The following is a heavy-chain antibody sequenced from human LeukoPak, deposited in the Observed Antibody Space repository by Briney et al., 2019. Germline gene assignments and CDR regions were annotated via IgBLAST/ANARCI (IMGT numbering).Heavy chain of an antibody. D-gene: IGHD3-3*01. CDR3: ARHAAVLRFLEWLPDAFDI. CDR2: IYHSGST. J-gene: IGHJ3*02. V-gene: IGHV4-30-2*03. Sequence: SQTLSLTCTVSGGSISSGGYYWSWIRQPPGTGLEWIGYIYHSGSTYYNPFLKSRVTISVDTSKNQFSLKLSSVTAADTAVYYCARHAAVLRFLEWLPDAFDIWGQGTMVTVSS. CDR1: GGSISSGGYY.